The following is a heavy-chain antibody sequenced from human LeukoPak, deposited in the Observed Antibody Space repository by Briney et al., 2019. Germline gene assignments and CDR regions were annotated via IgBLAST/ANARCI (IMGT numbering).Heavy chain of an antibody. Sequence: SETLSLTCTVSGSSISSYYWSWIRQPPGKGLEWIGYIYYSGSTNYNPSLKGRVTISIDTSKNQFSLKLSSVTAADTAMYYCAGVVYYGYTYGKYYFDYWGQGTLVTVSS. CDR1: GSSISSYY. J-gene: IGHJ4*02. V-gene: IGHV4-59*01. CDR2: IYYSGST. D-gene: IGHD5-18*01. CDR3: AGVVYYGYTYGKYYFDY.